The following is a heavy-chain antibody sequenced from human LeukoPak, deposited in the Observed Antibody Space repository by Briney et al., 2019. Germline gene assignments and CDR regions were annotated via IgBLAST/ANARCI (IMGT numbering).Heavy chain of an antibody. CDR2: ISTSSTYT. Sequence: GGSLRLSCAASGFTFSGHWMSWVRQAPGKGLEWVSGISTSSTYTYYADSVKGRFTIFRDNSKNSLYLQMSSLRAEDTAVYYCASERESFDHWGQGTLVTVSS. CDR3: ASERESFDH. V-gene: IGHV3-21*01. CDR1: GFTFSGHW. J-gene: IGHJ4*02.